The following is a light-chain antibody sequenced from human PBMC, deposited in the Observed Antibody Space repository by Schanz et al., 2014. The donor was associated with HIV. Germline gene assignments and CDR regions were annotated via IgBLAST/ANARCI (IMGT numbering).Light chain of an antibody. CDR3: HQYSRWPQYT. V-gene: IGKV3D-15*01. CDR2: GAS. CDR1: QSIRTN. Sequence: EIVLTQSPGTLSLSPGERATLSCRASQSIRTNLAWYQHKPGQAPRLLIYGASSRATGIPARFSGSGSGTEFTLTINSLQSEDLAVYFCHQYSRWPQYTFGLGTKLEI. J-gene: IGKJ2*01.